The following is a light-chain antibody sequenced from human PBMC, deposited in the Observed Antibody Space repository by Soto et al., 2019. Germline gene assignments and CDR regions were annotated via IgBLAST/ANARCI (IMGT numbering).Light chain of an antibody. V-gene: IGLV2-8*01. CDR2: DVT. J-gene: IGLJ2*01. CDR1: SSDVGGYNF. CDR3: SSYAGSSVPVA. Sequence: QSALTQPPSASGSPGQSVTISCTGASSDVGGYNFVSWHQQHPGKAPKLMIYDVTKRPSGVPDRFSGSKSGNTASLTVSGLQADDEADYYCSSYAGSSVPVAFGGGTKLTVL.